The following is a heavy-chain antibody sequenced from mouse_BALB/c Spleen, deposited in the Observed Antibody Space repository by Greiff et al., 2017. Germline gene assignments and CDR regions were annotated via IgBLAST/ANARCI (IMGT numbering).Heavy chain of an antibody. V-gene: IGHV3-2*02. CDR3: ARSPPLRLRMYFDV. J-gene: IGHJ1*01. CDR1: GYSITSDYA. D-gene: IGHD1-2*01. CDR2: ISYSGST. Sequence: VQLQQSGPGLVKPSQSLSLTCTVTGYSITSDYAWNWIRQFPGNKLEWMGYISYSGSTSYNPSLKSRISITRDTSKNQFFLQLNSVTTEDTATYYCARSPPLRLRMYFDVWGAGTTVTVSS.